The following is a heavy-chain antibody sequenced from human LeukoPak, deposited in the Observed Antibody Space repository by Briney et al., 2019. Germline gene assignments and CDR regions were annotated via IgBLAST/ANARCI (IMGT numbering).Heavy chain of an antibody. CDR3: TGTAVAGTEGDY. CDR2: IRSKANSYAT. Sequence: GGSLRLSCAASGFTFSGSAMHWVRQASGKGLGWVGRIRSKANSYATAYAASVKGRFTISRDDSKNTAYQQMNSLKTEDTAVYYCTGTAVAGTEGDYWGQGTLVTVSS. CDR1: GFTFSGSA. J-gene: IGHJ4*02. V-gene: IGHV3-73*01. D-gene: IGHD6-19*01.